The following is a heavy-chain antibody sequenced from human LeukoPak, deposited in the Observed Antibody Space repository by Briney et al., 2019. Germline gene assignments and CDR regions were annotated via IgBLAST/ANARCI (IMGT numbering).Heavy chain of an antibody. CDR3: ARDRGFSYGIDF. D-gene: IGHD5-18*01. V-gene: IGHV3-7*04. Sequence: GSLRLSCAASGFTFSGYWMSWVRQAPGKGLEWVANIQQDGSEKYYVDSVKGRFTISRDNAKKSLFLQVSSLRGEDTAVYYCARDRGFSYGIDFWGQGTLVTVSS. J-gene: IGHJ4*02. CDR2: IQQDGSEK. CDR1: GFTFSGYW.